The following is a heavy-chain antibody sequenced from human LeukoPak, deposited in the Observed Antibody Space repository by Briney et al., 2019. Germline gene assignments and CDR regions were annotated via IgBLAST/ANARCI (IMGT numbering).Heavy chain of an antibody. CDR3: AKTYYYDSSGYYYPFDY. CDR1: GFTFSSYA. CDR2: ISGSGGST. J-gene: IGHJ4*02. Sequence: GGSLRLSCAASGFTFSSYAMSWVRQAPEKGLEWVSAISGSGGSTYYADSVKGRFTISRDNSKNTLYLQMNSLRAEDTAVYYCAKTYYYDSSGYYYPFDYWGQGTLVTVSS. V-gene: IGHV3-23*01. D-gene: IGHD3-22*01.